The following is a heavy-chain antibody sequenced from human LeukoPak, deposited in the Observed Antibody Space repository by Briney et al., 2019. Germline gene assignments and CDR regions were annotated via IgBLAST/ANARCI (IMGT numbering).Heavy chain of an antibody. CDR2: INWNGGST. Sequence: GGSLRLSCAASGFTVSSNYMSWVRQAPGKGLEWVSGINWNGGSTGYADSVKGRFTISRDNAKNSLYLQMNSLRAEDTAVYYCARDLMGIAYRGAFYYWGQGTLVTVSS. CDR1: GFTVSSNY. D-gene: IGHD6-13*01. J-gene: IGHJ4*02. V-gene: IGHV3-20*04. CDR3: ARDLMGIAYRGAFYY.